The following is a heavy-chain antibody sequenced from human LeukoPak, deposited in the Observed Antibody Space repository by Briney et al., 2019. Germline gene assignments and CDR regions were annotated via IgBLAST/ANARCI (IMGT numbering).Heavy chain of an antibody. Sequence: PGGSLRLSCAAYGFTFSSYEMNWVRPAPGKGLEWVSYIRSSGSTIYYADSVKGRFTISRDNAKNSLYLQMNSLRAEDTAVYYCATDYYDSSGYYGTADYWGQGTLVTVSS. CDR3: ATDYYDSSGYYGTADY. CDR2: IRSSGSTI. D-gene: IGHD3-22*01. J-gene: IGHJ4*02. V-gene: IGHV3-48*03. CDR1: GFTFSSYE.